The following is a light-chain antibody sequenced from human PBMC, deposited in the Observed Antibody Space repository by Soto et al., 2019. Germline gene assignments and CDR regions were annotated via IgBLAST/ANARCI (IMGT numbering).Light chain of an antibody. CDR3: QKYNSAPQT. Sequence: DIQMTQSPSSLSASVGDRVTITCRASQGISDYLAWYQQKPGEVPKLLIYAASTLQSGVPSRFSGSGSGTHFTLTISSLQPEDVATYYCQKYNSAPQTFGPGTKVDIK. V-gene: IGKV1-27*01. CDR1: QGISDY. J-gene: IGKJ3*01. CDR2: AAS.